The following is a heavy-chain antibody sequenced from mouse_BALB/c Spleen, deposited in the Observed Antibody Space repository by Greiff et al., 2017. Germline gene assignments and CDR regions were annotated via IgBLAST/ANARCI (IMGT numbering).Heavy chain of an antibody. CDR1: GFSLNSYG. CDR3: ACYYDEGFAY. V-gene: IGHV2-9*02. D-gene: IGHD1-1*01. CDR2: IWAGGST. Sequence: VNLVESGPGLVAPSQSLPITCTVSGFSLNSYGVHWVRQPPGKGLEWLGVIWAGGSTNYNSALMSRLSISKDNSKIQVFLKMNSLQTDDTAMYYCACYYDEGFAYWGQGTLVTVSA. J-gene: IGHJ3*01.